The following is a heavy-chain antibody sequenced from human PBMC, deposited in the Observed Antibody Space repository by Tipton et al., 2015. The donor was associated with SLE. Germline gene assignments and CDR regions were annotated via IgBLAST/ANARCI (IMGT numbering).Heavy chain of an antibody. CDR2: ISGRSSRI. CDR1: GFTFSTYS. Sequence: SLRLSCAASGFTFSTYSMNWVRQAPGKGLEWVSSISGRSSRIYYAHSMKGRFTISRDNAKNSLYLQMNSLGAEDTAVYYCARCSYEAGGRDGFDMWGQGTMVTVS. CDR3: ARCSYEAGGRDGFDM. J-gene: IGHJ3*02. D-gene: IGHD1-26*01. V-gene: IGHV3-21*01.